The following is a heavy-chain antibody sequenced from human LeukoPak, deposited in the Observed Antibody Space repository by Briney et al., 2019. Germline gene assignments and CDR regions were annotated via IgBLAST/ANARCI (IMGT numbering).Heavy chain of an antibody. V-gene: IGHV3-21*01. Sequence: GGSLRLPCAASGFTFSSYSMNWVRQAPGKGLEWVSSISSSSSYIYYADSVKGRFTISRDNAKNSLYLQMNSLRAEDTAVYYCARKGSGWYYFDYWGQGTLVTVSS. CDR1: GFTFSSYS. CDR2: ISSSSSYI. D-gene: IGHD6-19*01. CDR3: ARKGSGWYYFDY. J-gene: IGHJ4*02.